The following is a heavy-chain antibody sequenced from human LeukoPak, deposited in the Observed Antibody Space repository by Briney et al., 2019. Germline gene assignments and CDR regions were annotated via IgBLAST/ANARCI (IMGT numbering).Heavy chain of an antibody. Sequence: PSETLALTCTVSGGSISSYYWSWLRQPPGKEQELVVYIYYSGSTNYNPSLKSRVTISVDTSKNQFSLKLSSVTAADTAVYYCAREEGTTWYSAFDIWGQGTMVTVSS. CDR1: GGSISSYY. D-gene: IGHD6-13*01. CDR3: AREEGTTWYSAFDI. CDR2: IYYSGST. V-gene: IGHV4-59*01. J-gene: IGHJ3*02.